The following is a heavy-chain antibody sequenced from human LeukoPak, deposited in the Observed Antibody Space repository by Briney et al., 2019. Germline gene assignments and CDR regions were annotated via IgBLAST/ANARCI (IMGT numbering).Heavy chain of an antibody. D-gene: IGHD2-2*01. V-gene: IGHV3-30-3*01. Sequence: GRSLRLSCAASGFTFSSYAMHWVRQAPGKGLEWVAVISYDGSNKYYADSVKGRFTISRDNSKNTLYLQMNSLRAEDTAVYYCARGQSTNFDYWGLGTLVTVSS. CDR1: GFTFSSYA. CDR3: ARGQSTNFDY. J-gene: IGHJ4*02. CDR2: ISYDGSNK.